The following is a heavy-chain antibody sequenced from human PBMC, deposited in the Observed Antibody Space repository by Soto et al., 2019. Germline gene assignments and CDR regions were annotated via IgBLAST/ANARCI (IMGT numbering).Heavy chain of an antibody. CDR3: ARDLGIADRTLIHMDV. D-gene: IGHD6-13*01. V-gene: IGHV1-18*01. CDR1: GYTFTSYG. J-gene: IGHJ6*02. Sequence: ASVKVSCKASGYTFTSYGISWVRQAPGQGLEWMGWISAYNGNTNYAQKLQGRVTMTTDTSTSTAYMELRSLRSDDTAVYHCARDLGIADRTLIHMDVWGQGTTVTVSS. CDR2: ISAYNGNT.